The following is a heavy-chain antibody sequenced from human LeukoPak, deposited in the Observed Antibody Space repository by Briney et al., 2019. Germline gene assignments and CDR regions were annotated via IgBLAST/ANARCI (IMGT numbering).Heavy chain of an antibody. Sequence: GWSLRLSCAASGFTFDDYGMSWVRQAPGRRLEWVANIKKDGSEKYYVDSVKGRFTISRDNAKNSLYLQMNSLRAEDTAVYYCARLLVYNSGGEAFDYWGPGTLVTVSS. CDR3: ARLLVYNSGGEAFDY. CDR2: IKKDGSEK. D-gene: IGHD3-10*01. J-gene: IGHJ4*02. CDR1: GFTFDDYG. V-gene: IGHV3-7*01.